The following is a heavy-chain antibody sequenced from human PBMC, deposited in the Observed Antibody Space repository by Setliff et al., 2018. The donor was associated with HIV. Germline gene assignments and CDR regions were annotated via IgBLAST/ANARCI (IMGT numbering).Heavy chain of an antibody. CDR2: ISSSSSYI. J-gene: IGHJ3*02. CDR3: TSGYSSDAFDI. CDR1: GFTFSSYS. V-gene: IGHV3-21*01. D-gene: IGHD3-22*01. Sequence: GGSLRLSCAASGFTFSSYSMNWVRQAPGKGLEWVSSISSSSSYIYYADSVKGRFTISRDNAKNSLYLQMNSLRAEDTAVYYCTSGYSSDAFDIWGQGTMVTVSS.